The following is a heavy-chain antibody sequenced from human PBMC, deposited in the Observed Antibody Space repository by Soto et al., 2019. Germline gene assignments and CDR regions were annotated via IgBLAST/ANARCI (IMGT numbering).Heavy chain of an antibody. D-gene: IGHD5-12*01. J-gene: IGHJ4*02. CDR3: ARVGPSGYSGYDPYYYFDY. CDR1: GGSISSGDYY. V-gene: IGHV4-30-4*01. CDR2: IYYSGST. Sequence: QVQLQESGPGLVKPSQTLSLTCTVSGGSISSGDYYWSWIRQPPGKGLEWIGYIYYSGSTYYNPSLKSRVTISVDTSKNQLSLKLSSVTAADTAVYYCARVGPSGYSGYDPYYYFDYWGQGTLVTVSS.